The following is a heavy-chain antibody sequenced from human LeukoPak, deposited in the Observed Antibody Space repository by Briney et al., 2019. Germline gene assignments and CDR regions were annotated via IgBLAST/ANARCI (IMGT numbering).Heavy chain of an antibody. V-gene: IGHV3-11*01. CDR3: ASPHYYYYYMDV. CDR2: ISSSGSTI. J-gene: IGHJ6*03. CDR1: GFTFSDYY. Sequence: GGSLRLSCAASGFTFSDYYMSWIRQAPGKGLEGVSYISSSGSTIYYADSVKGRFTISRDNAENSLYLQMNSLRAEDTAVYYCASPHYYYYYMDVWGKGTTVTVSS.